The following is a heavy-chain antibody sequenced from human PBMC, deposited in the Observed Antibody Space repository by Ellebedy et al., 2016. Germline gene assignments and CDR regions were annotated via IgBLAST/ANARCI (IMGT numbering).Heavy chain of an antibody. CDR2: IYYSGST. V-gene: IGHV4-39*01. CDR1: GGSISSSSYY. J-gene: IGHJ4*02. Sequence: SETLSLXXTVPGGSISSSSYYWGWIRQPPGKGLEWIGSIYYSGSTYYNPSLKSRVTISVDTSKNQFSLKLSSVTAADTAVYYCARLGSSGRYWGQGTLVTVSS. D-gene: IGHD6-25*01. CDR3: ARLGSSGRY.